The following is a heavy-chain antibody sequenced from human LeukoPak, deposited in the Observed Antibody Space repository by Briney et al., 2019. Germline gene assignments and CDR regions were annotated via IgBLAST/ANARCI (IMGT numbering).Heavy chain of an antibody. Sequence: GGSLRLSCAASGFTFSSYSMNWVRQAPGKGLEWVSAISGSGGSTYYADSVKGRFTISRDNSKNTLYLQMNSLRAEDTAVYYCAKPQAEDTAMDYFDYWGQGTLVTVSS. CDR1: GFTFSSYS. J-gene: IGHJ4*02. V-gene: IGHV3-23*01. D-gene: IGHD5-18*01. CDR3: AKPQAEDTAMDYFDY. CDR2: ISGSGGST.